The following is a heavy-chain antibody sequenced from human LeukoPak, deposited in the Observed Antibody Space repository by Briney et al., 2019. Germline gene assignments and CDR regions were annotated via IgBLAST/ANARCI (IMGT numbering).Heavy chain of an antibody. CDR1: GFSFSDAW. Sequence: GGSLRLSCAASGFSFSDAWMSWVRQIPGKGLEWVSALSGSGGSTYYADSVKGRFTISRDNSKNTLYLQMNSLRAEDTAVYFCAKTRYSFDYWGQGTLVTVSS. CDR2: LSGSGGST. J-gene: IGHJ4*02. V-gene: IGHV3-23*01. D-gene: IGHD2-2*01. CDR3: AKTRYSFDY.